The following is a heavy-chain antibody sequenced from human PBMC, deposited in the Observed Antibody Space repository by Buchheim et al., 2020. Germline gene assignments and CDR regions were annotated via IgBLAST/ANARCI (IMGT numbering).Heavy chain of an antibody. D-gene: IGHD3-9*01. CDR3: ARDFDWGPDY. CDR1: GFIFTDHY. CDR2: IKPDTGVT. Sequence: QVQLVQSGPDIKKPGASMKVSCKASGFIFTDHYLHWIRQAPGQGLEWVGWIKPDTGVTNYALKFQGRVTLATDTSINTLYFELNRLTSDDTAIYDCARDFDWGPDYWGQGTL. J-gene: IGHJ4*02. V-gene: IGHV1-2*02.